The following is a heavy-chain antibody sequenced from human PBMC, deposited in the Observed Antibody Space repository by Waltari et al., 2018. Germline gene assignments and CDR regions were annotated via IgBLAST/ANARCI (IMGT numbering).Heavy chain of an antibody. D-gene: IGHD1-26*01. CDR3: AIWDQVSPC. Sequence: EVQLVESGGGLVLPGGSLRLSCAGSGITFKNYWVSWIRQPPGKGLEWVAHSNPNGPEKYYVESVKGRFTISRDNAQNSLSLQMTSLRAEDTAIYFCAIWDQVSPCWGRGTSVTVSS. J-gene: IGHJ4*01. CDR2: SNPNGPEK. V-gene: IGHV3-7*01. CDR1: GITFKNYW.